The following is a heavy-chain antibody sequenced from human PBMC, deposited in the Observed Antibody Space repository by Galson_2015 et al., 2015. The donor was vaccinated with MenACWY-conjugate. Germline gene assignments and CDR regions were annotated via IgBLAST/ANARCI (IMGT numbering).Heavy chain of an antibody. CDR2: TYYRSRWHN. J-gene: IGHJ2*01. Sequence: CAISGDSVSSNSAAWTWIRQSPSRGLEWLGRTYYRSRWHNDYAVSVKSRITINPDTSRNQLSLQRSSVTPEDTAVYYCARGVTRTSGTINWYFDFWGRGTLVTVSS. V-gene: IGHV6-1*01. CDR1: GDSVSSNSAA. D-gene: IGHD6-13*01. CDR3: ARGVTRTSGTINWYFDF.